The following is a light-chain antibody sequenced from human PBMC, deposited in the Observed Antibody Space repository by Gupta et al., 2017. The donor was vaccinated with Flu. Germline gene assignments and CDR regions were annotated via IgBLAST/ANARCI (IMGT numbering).Light chain of an antibody. CDR2: GAS. Sequence: SPATLSVSPGEKATLSCRASQSVRSYLAWYQQKPGQAPRLLIYGASNRATGIPVRFSGSGSGTEFTLTISSLQSEDFAVYYCQQYNQWWTFGQGTKVEFK. CDR1: QSVRSY. V-gene: IGKV3-15*01. J-gene: IGKJ1*01. CDR3: QQYNQWWT.